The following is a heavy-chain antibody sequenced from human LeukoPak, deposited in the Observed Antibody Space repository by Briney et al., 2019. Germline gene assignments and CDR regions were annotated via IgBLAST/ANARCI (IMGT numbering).Heavy chain of an antibody. Sequence: PGGSLRLSCAASGFTFSDYYMSWIRQAPGKGLEWVSYISSSGSTIYYADSVKGRFTISRDNAKNSLYLQMNSLRAEDTAVYYCARDKVAVAGTGGVWYFDYWGRGTLVTVSS. J-gene: IGHJ4*02. CDR3: ARDKVAVAGTGGVWYFDY. D-gene: IGHD6-19*01. V-gene: IGHV3-11*04. CDR1: GFTFSDYY. CDR2: ISSSGSTI.